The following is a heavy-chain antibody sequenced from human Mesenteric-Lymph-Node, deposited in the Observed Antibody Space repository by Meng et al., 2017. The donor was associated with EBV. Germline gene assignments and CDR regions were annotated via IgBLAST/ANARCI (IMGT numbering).Heavy chain of an antibody. J-gene: IGHJ4*02. CDR3: VRAFYGGNSDF. CDR1: GYTFINYD. D-gene: IGHD4-23*01. CDR2: MNPNSGNT. V-gene: IGHV1-8*01. Sequence: QLQRVRFVAEVKMPWASVNVSCKAYGYTFINYDINWVRQAPGRGLEWMGWMNPNSGNTAYAQKFQGRVSMTRSTSITTAYMELTGLRSDDTAVYYCVRAFYGGNSDFWGQGTLVTVSS.